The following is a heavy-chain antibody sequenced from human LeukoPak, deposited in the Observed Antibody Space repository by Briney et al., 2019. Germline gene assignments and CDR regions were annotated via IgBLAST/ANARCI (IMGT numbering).Heavy chain of an antibody. CDR2: IYYSGST. Sequence: SETLSLTCTVSGGSVSSGSYYWSWIRQPPGKGLEWIGYIYYSGSTYYNPSLKSRVTISVDTSKNQFSLKLSSVTAADTAVYYCARSITGPYWYFDLWGRGTLVTVSS. V-gene: IGHV4-61*01. J-gene: IGHJ2*01. CDR3: ARSITGPYWYFDL. CDR1: GGSVSSGSYY. D-gene: IGHD5-12*01.